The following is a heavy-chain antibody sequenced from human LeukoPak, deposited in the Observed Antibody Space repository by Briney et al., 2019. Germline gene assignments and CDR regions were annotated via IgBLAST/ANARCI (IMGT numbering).Heavy chain of an antibody. Sequence: TPSETLSLTCTVSAGSFISSSHHWGWIRQSPGKGLEWIGSVYYGRTTYYNPSLDGRVTVSLDTSANQFSLQLNSVTAADPAVYYCVRHDGRGGATMGAFDSWGQGSLVTVSS. J-gene: IGHJ5*01. CDR2: VYYGRTT. D-gene: IGHD5-12*01. CDR3: VRHDGRGGATMGAFDS. V-gene: IGHV4-39*01. CDR1: AGSFISSSHH.